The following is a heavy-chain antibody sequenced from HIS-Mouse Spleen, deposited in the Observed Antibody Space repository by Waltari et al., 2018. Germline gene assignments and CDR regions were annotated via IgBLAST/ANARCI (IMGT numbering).Heavy chain of an antibody. CDR2: INHSGST. V-gene: IGHV4-34*01. CDR1: GGSFSGSY. J-gene: IGHJ4*02. CDR3: YSSSSFDY. D-gene: IGHD6-6*01. Sequence: QVQLQQWGAGPLKPSETLSLTCAFYGGSFSGSYWTWIRQPPGKGLEWIGEINHSGSTNYNPSLKSRVTISVDTSKTQFSLKLSSVTAADTCARAGYSSSSFDYWGQGTLVTVSS.